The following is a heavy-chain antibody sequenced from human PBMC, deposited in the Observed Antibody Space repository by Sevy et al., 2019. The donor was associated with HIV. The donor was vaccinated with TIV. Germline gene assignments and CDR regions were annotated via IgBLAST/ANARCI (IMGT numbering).Heavy chain of an antibody. CDR1: GYTFTGYY. D-gene: IGHD6-19*01. CDR3: ARDLQWLRYYFDY. V-gene: IGHV1-2*02. CDR2: INPNSGGT. Sequence: ASVKVSCKASGYTFTGYYMHWVRQAPGQGLEWMGWINPNSGGTNYAQKFQGRDTMTRDTSISTAYMELSRLRSDGTAVYYCARDLQWLRYYFDYWGQGTLVTVSS. J-gene: IGHJ4*02.